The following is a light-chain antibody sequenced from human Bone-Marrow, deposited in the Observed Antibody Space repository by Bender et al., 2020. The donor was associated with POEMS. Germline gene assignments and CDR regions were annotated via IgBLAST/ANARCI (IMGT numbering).Light chain of an antibody. Sequence: QSALTQPRSVSGSSGQSVTISCTGTSSDVGGYNYVSWYQQHSGKAPRLIIYGTSSRPGGLTRSFSTTHAGTAARTTSAGQAEEEEANYYCSYGGSGSIYVFGAGTKVAVL. J-gene: IGLJ1*01. CDR1: SSDVGGYNY. CDR3: CSYGGSGSIYV. CDR2: GTS. V-gene: IGLV2-11*01.